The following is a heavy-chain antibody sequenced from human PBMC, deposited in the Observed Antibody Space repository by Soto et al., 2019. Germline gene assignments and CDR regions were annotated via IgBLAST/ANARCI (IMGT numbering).Heavy chain of an antibody. V-gene: IGHV1-69*06. Sequence: QVQLVQSGAEVKKPGSSLKVSCKASGGTFSSSAISWVRQDPVQGLEWMGAIIPVFGTGHYAQKFQGRVTNNADRPTSSAYMELSRLTSEETAVYYRARERPERGKDVWGQGTRVPVPS. D-gene: IGHD6-25*01. CDR2: IIPVFGTG. J-gene: IGHJ6*02. CDR3: ARERPERGKDV. CDR1: GGTFSSSA.